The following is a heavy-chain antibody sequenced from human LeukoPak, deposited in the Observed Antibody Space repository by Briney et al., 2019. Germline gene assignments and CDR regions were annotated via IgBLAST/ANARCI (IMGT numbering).Heavy chain of an antibody. D-gene: IGHD6-6*01. CDR3: AKDASPIAASTTGAFDF. Sequence: GGSLRLSCAASGFTFYNSAMNWVRQAPGKGLEWVSGISGSGTSTYYADSVKGRFTISRDNSKKTLYLQMNSLRPEDTGVFYCAKDASPIAASTTGAFDFWGQGTMITVSS. CDR1: GFTFYNSA. CDR2: ISGSGTST. V-gene: IGHV3-23*01. J-gene: IGHJ3*01.